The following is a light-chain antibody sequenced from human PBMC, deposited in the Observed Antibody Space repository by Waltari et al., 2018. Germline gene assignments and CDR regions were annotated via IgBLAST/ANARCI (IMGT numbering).Light chain of an antibody. V-gene: IGKV1-27*01. CDR3: QKYNSALEGPA. Sequence: DIQMTQSPSSLSASVGDRVTITCRASQGISNYLAWYQQKPGKVPKHLIYAASTLQSGVPSRFSGSGSGTDFTLTISSLQPEDVATYYCQKYNSALEGPAFGGGTKVEIK. CDR1: QGISNY. J-gene: IGKJ4*01. CDR2: AAS.